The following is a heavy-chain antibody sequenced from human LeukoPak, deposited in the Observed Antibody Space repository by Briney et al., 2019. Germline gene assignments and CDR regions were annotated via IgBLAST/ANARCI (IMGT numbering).Heavy chain of an antibody. CDR1: GFTFSSYS. Sequence: GGSLRLSCAASGFTFSSYSMNWVRQAPGKGLEWVSAISGSGGSTYYADSVKGRFTISRDKSKNTLYLQMNSLRAEDTAVYYCAKSDWFDLIIYFDYWGQGALVTVSS. D-gene: IGHD3-9*01. CDR3: AKSDWFDLIIYFDY. CDR2: ISGSGGST. V-gene: IGHV3-23*01. J-gene: IGHJ4*02.